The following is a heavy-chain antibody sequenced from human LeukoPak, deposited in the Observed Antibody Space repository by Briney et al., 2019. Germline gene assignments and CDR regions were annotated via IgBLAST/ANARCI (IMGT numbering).Heavy chain of an antibody. D-gene: IGHD3-22*01. CDR2: INHSGST. CDR3: ARGLYNYYDSSGYSHVDY. J-gene: IGHJ4*02. V-gene: IGHV4-34*01. CDR1: GGSFSGYY. Sequence: SETLSLTCAVYGGSFSGYYWSWIRQPPGKGLEWIGEINHSGSTNYNPSLKSRVTISVDTSKNQFSLKLSSVTAADTAVYYCARGLYNYYDSSGYSHVDYWGQGTLVTVSS.